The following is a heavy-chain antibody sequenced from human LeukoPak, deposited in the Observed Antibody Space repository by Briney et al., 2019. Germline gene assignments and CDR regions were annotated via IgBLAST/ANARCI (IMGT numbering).Heavy chain of an antibody. CDR3: ARNNGMDV. J-gene: IGHJ6*02. CDR1: GFALSSHW. Sequence: GGSLRLSCTPSGFALSSHWMTWVRHARGRGPEWVANVNRDGSETYYLDSVKGRFTISKDNAKNSLYLQMNSPRAEDTALYHCARNNGMDVWGQGTTVIVSS. V-gene: IGHV3-7*03. CDR2: VNRDGSET.